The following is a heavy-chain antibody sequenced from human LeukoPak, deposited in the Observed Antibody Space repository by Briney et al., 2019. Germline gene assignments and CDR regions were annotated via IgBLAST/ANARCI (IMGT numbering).Heavy chain of an antibody. D-gene: IGHD1-26*01. Sequence: ASVKLSCKASGYTFTGYYMHWVRQAPGQGLEWMGWINPNSGGTNYAQKFQGRVTMTRDTSISTAYMELSRLRSDDTAVYYCARVGTRDYYYYYYMDVWGKGTTVTVSS. CDR3: ARVGTRDYYYYYYMDV. CDR1: GYTFTGYY. V-gene: IGHV1-2*02. CDR2: INPNSGGT. J-gene: IGHJ6*03.